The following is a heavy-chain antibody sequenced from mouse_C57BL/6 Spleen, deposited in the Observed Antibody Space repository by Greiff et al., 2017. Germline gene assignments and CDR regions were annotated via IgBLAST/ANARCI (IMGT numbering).Heavy chain of an antibody. Sequence: QVQLQQPGAELVMPGASVKLSCKASGYTFTSYWMTWVKQRPGQGLEWIGEIYPSDSYTNYNQKFKGKSTVTVDTSSSTAYMQLSSLTSEDSAVYCCGRKDRNVPFDYWGQGTTLTVSS. CDR3: GRKDRNVPFDY. V-gene: IGHV1-69*01. J-gene: IGHJ2*01. CDR1: GYTFTSYW. CDR2: IYPSDSYT.